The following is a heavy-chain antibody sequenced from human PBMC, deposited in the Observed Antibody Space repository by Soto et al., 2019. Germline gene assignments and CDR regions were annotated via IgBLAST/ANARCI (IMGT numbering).Heavy chain of an antibody. V-gene: IGHV4-39*01. CDR2: IYYSGST. J-gene: IGHJ4*02. CDR3: ARHTISITGTLYYFDY. CDR1: GGSISSSSYY. D-gene: IGHD1-20*01. Sequence: SETLSLTCTVSGGSISSSSYYWGWIRQPPGKGLEWIGSIYYSGSTYYNPSLKSRVTISVDTSKNQFSLKLSSVTAADTAVYYCARHTISITGTLYYFDYWGQGTLVTVSS.